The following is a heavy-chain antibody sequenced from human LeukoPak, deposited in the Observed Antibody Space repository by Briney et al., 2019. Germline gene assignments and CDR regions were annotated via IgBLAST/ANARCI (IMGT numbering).Heavy chain of an antibody. CDR2: ISYNGSTK. V-gene: IGHV3-30*04. Sequence: GGSLRLSCAASGFTFSSYAMHWIRQAPGKGLEWVAVISYNGSTKYYADSVKGRFTISRDNSKNTLYLQMNSLRAEDTAVYYCARTLGGGPEEYMDVWGKGTTVTVSS. D-gene: IGHD1-14*01. CDR3: ARTLGGGPEEYMDV. J-gene: IGHJ6*03. CDR1: GFTFSSYA.